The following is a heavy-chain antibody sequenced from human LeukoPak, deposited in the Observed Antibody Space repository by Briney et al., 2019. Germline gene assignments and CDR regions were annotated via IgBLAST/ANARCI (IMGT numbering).Heavy chain of an antibody. CDR2: IYHSGST. D-gene: IGHD6-13*01. Sequence: PSETLSLTCAVSGYSISSGYYWGWIRPPPGKGLEWIGSIYHSGSTYYNPSLKSRVTISVDTSKNQFSPKLSSVTAADTAVYYCARRQLGRVSAAGTYYFDYWGQGTLVTVSS. CDR3: ARRQLGRVSAAGTYYFDY. V-gene: IGHV4-38-2*01. CDR1: GYSISSGYY. J-gene: IGHJ4*02.